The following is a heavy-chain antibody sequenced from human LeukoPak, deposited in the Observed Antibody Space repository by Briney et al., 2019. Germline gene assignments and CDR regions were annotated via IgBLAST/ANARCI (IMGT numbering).Heavy chain of an antibody. J-gene: IGHJ4*02. CDR3: ARDPATLGLSLDY. D-gene: IGHD3-22*01. CDR1: RFTFSSYS. V-gene: IGHV3-21*01. Sequence: SGGSLRLSCAASRFTFSSYSMNWVRQAPGKGLEWVSSISSSSSYIYYADSVKGRFTISRDNAKNSLYLQMNSLRAEDTAVYYCARDPATLGLSLDYWGQGTLVTVSS. CDR2: ISSSSSYI.